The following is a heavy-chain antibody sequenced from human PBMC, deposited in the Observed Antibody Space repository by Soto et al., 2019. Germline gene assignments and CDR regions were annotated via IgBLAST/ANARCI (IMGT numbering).Heavy chain of an antibody. D-gene: IGHD5-18*01. CDR3: ARGPVKREYSYGNDY. J-gene: IGHJ4*02. CDR2: INHSGST. Sequence: SETLSLTCAVYGGSFSGYYWSWIRQPPGKGLEWIGEINHSGSTNYNPSLKSRVTISVDTSKNQFSLKLSSVTAADTAVYYCARGPVKREYSYGNDYWGQGTLVTVSP. V-gene: IGHV4-34*01. CDR1: GGSFSGYY.